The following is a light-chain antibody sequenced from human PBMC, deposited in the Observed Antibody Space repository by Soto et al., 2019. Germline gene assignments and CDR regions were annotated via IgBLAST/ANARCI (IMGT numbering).Light chain of an antibody. CDR3: QQANSFPLT. CDR1: QGVNTW. V-gene: IGKV1-12*01. Sequence: DIQMTQSPSSVSASVGDRVTITCRASQGVNTWLAWYQKKPGKAPELLVYEASSLHSGVPSRFSGSGSGTDFTLTISSLQPEDFAPYDCQQANSFPLTFGGGTKVEVQ. CDR2: EAS. J-gene: IGKJ4*01.